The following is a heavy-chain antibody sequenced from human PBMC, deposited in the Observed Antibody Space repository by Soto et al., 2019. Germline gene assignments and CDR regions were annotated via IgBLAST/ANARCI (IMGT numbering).Heavy chain of an antibody. V-gene: IGHV3-48*02. CDR3: ARALTWGLDV. CDR2: ISSSSTVI. D-gene: IGHD3-10*01. Sequence: EVQLVESGGGMVQPGGSLRLSFAASGFTFSLYGMSWVRQAPGKGLEWVSYISSSSTVIHYADSVKGRFTISRDDATNSMYLPMNSLRDGDTAVYYCARALTWGLDVWGQGTTV. J-gene: IGHJ6*02. CDR1: GFTFSLYG.